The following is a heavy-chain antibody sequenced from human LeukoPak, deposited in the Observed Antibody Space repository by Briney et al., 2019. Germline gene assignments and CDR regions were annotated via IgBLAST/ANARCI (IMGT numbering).Heavy chain of an antibody. CDR3: ARGTTPYGDYLGHGY. Sequence: PGGSLRLSCAASGFTFSSYWMSWVRQAPGKGLEWVANIKQDGSEKYYVDSVKGRFTISRDNAKNSLYLQMNSLRAEDTAVYYCARGTTPYGDYLGHGYWGQGTLVTVSS. D-gene: IGHD4-17*01. CDR2: IKQDGSEK. J-gene: IGHJ4*02. V-gene: IGHV3-7*01. CDR1: GFTFSSYW.